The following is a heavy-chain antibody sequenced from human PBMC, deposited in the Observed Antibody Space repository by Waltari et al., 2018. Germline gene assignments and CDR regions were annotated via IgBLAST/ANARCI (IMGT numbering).Heavy chain of an antibody. CDR2: IEPDGGEK. Sequence: EVQLVESGGGLVQPGGSLRVSCAASGFTFRNHWMSWVRQPPGKGLEWVANIEPDGGEKNYADSVKGRFTISRDNAQNSVHLQMNSLRPEDTAVYFCARLWNGPDSWGQGALVTVSS. CDR3: ARLWNGPDS. J-gene: IGHJ4*02. D-gene: IGHD1-1*01. V-gene: IGHV3-7*03. CDR1: GFTFRNHW.